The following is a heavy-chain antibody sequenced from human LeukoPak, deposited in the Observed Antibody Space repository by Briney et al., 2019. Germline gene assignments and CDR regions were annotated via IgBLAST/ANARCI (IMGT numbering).Heavy chain of an antibody. CDR1: GFTFSSYA. V-gene: IGHV3-23*01. CDR2: ISGSGGST. D-gene: IGHD3-22*01. CDR3: AKDPRRYYDSSGPFDY. Sequence: GGSLSLSCAASGFTFSSYAMSWVRQAPGKGLEWVSAISGSGGSTYYADSVKGRFTISRDNSKNTLYLQMNSLRAEDTAVYYCAKDPRRYYDSSGPFDYWGQGTLVTVSS. J-gene: IGHJ4*02.